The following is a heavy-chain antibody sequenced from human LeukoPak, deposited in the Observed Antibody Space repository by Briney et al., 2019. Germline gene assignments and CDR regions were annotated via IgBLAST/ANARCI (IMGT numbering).Heavy chain of an antibody. CDR3: ARDSSSGWYRGFDR. Sequence: PSETLSLTCTVSGGSISSYYWSWLRQPAGRGLEWIGRIYTSGSTNYNPSLKSRVTMPVDTSKNQFSLKLSSVTDADTAVYYCARDSSSGWYRGFDRCGQGTLVTVSS. D-gene: IGHD6-19*01. V-gene: IGHV4-4*07. CDR2: IYTSGST. J-gene: IGHJ5*02. CDR1: GGSISSYY.